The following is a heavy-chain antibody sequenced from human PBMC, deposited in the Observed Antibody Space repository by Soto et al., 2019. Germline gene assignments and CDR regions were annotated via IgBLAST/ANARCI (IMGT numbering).Heavy chain of an antibody. V-gene: IGHV3-11*04. J-gene: IGHJ4*02. D-gene: IGHD3-10*01. CDR3: ARDRLTRSGRADY. CDR2: ISGNGEVI. Sequence: PGGSLRLSCAASGFTFSDYYIHWIRRAPGKGLEWISYISGNGEVIQYAASARDRFTISRDNARNTLYLQMNSLRAEDTAVYYCARDRLTRSGRADYWGQGTLVTVSS. CDR1: GFTFSDYY.